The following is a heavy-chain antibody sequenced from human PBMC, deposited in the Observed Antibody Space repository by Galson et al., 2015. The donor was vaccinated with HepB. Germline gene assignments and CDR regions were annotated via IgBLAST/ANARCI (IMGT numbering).Heavy chain of an antibody. Sequence: SLRLSCAASGFTFATYAMSWVRPAPGKGLEWVSGISGSDGSTYYADSVTGRFTISRDNSKNTLYLQMNSLRAENTAVYYCAKAGRAAGLSNYFGTWGQGTPVTV. CDR2: ISGSDGST. CDR3: AKAGRAAGLSNYFGT. J-gene: IGHJ4*02. D-gene: IGHD1-14*01. V-gene: IGHV3-23*01. CDR1: GFTFATYA.